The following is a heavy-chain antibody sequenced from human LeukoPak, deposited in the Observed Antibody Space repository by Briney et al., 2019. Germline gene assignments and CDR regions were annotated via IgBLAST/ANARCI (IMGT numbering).Heavy chain of an antibody. D-gene: IGHD2-15*01. CDR2: INHSGST. CDR3: ARVEDCSGGSCYSPFDY. CDR1: GGFFSGYY. J-gene: IGHJ4*02. Sequence: SETLSLTCAVYGGFFSGYYWSWIRQPPGKGLEWIGEINHSGSTNYNPSLKSRVTISVDTSKNQFSLKLSSVTAADTAVYYCARVEDCSGGSCYSPFDYWGQGTLVTVSS. V-gene: IGHV4-34*01.